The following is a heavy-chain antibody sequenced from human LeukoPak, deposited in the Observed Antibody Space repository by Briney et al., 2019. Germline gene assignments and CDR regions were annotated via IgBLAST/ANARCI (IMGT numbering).Heavy chain of an antibody. J-gene: IGHJ6*03. CDR3: ARDQDYYYYMDV. CDR1: GGTFSSYA. V-gene: IGHV1-18*01. CDR2: ISAYNGNT. Sequence: ASVKVSCKASGGTFSSYAISWVRQAPGQGLEWMGWISAYNGNTNYAQKLQGRVTMTTDTSTSTAYMELRSLRSDDTAVYYCARDQDYYYYMDVWGKGTTVTVSS.